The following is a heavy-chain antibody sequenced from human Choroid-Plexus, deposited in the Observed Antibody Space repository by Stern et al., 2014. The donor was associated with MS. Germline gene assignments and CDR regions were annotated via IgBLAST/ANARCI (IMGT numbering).Heavy chain of an antibody. D-gene: IGHD2/OR15-2a*01. CDR2: VSYDGSNK. CDR3: AKDRQYLTYFFDH. V-gene: IGHV3-30*18. J-gene: IGHJ5*02. Sequence: VQLVESGGGVVQPGRPLRLSCVASGFTFGSCAMHWVRQAPGKGLEWVAGVSYDGSNKYYADCVKGRFTISRDNSQNTLYIQMSSLRPEDTAVYYCAKDRQYLTYFFDHWGQGSLVTVSS. CDR1: GFTFGSCA.